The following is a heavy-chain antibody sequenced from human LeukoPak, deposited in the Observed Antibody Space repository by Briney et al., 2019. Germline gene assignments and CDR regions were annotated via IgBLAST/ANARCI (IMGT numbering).Heavy chain of an antibody. V-gene: IGHV3-53*01. CDR2: IYSGGST. Sequence: GGSLRLSCAASGFTVSSNYMSWVRQAPGKGLEWVSVIYSGGSTYYADSVKGRFTISRDNSKNTLYLQMNSLRAEDTAVYYCARESLRGGYSYTHWGQGTLVTVSS. CDR1: GFTVSSNY. CDR3: ARESLRGGYSYTH. D-gene: IGHD5-18*01. J-gene: IGHJ4*02.